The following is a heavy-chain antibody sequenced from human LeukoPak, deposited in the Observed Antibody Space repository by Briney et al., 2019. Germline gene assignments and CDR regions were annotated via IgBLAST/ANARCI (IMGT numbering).Heavy chain of an antibody. Sequence: GGSLRLSCAASGFTFSSYSMNWVRQAPGKGLEWVSYISSSISTIYYADSVKGRFTISRDNAKNSLYLQMNSLRAEDTAVYYCARDRYCSSTSCSPGMAKGGYWGQGTLVTVSS. CDR3: ARDRYCSSTSCSPGMAKGGY. V-gene: IGHV3-48*01. CDR1: GFTFSSYS. J-gene: IGHJ4*02. D-gene: IGHD2-2*01. CDR2: ISSSISTI.